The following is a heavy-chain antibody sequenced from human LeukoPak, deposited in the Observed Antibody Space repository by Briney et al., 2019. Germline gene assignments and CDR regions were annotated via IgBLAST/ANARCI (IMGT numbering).Heavy chain of an antibody. CDR1: GGSISSSNW. CDR2: IYHSGST. Sequence: SETLSLTCAVSGGSISSSNWWSWVRQPPGKGLEWIGEIYHSGSTNYNPSLKSRVTISVDKSKNQFSLKLSSVTAADTAVYYCVRIPPKSSQLLWRGAFDIWGQGTMVTVSS. J-gene: IGHJ3*02. CDR3: VRIPPKSSQLLWRGAFDI. D-gene: IGHD2-2*01. V-gene: IGHV4-4*02.